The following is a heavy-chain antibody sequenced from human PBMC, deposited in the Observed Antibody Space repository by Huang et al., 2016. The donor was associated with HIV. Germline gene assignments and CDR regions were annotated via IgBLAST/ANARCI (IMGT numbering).Heavy chain of an antibody. CDR3: ARGSRQGKYYYGSGTAY. CDR2: IKRDGSST. Sequence: EVQLVESGGGLVQPGGSLRLSCAASGFTFSSYWMHWVRQVPGKGVVGVSHIKRDGSSTSYADSVNGRFTISRDNAKNTLYLQMNSLRAEDTAVYYCARGSRQGKYYYGSGTAYWGQGTLVTVSS. J-gene: IGHJ4*02. V-gene: IGHV3-74*01. D-gene: IGHD3-10*01. CDR1: GFTFSSYW.